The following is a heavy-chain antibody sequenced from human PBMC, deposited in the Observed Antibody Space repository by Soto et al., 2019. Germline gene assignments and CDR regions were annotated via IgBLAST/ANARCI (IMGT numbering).Heavy chain of an antibody. V-gene: IGHV3-23*01. J-gene: IGHJ4*02. CDR2: ISGSGGST. CDR3: AEGQGSSWYDTDS. CDR1: GFTFSNYA. D-gene: IGHD6-13*01. Sequence: EVQLLESGGGLVRPGGSLTLSCAASGFTFSNYAVTWVRQAQGKGLEWVSTISGSGGSTYYADSVKGRFTISRDTAKNTLYLQMTSVRAERPAVCYCAEGQGSSWYDTDSWGQGTLFTVSS.